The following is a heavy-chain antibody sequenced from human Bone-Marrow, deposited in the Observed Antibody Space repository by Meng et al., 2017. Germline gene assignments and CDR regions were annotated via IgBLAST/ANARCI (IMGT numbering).Heavy chain of an antibody. CDR3: ARGFAEMATITNWFDP. J-gene: IGHJ5*02. CDR1: GGSISSSSYY. D-gene: IGHD5-24*01. Sequence: GPGPGLVKPSETLSLTCTVSGGSISSSSYYWGWIRQPPGKGLEWIGSIYYSGSTYYNPSLKSRVTISVDTSKNQFSLKLSSVTAADTAVYYCARGFAEMATITNWFDPWGQGTLVTVSS. CDR2: IYYSGST. V-gene: IGHV4-39*07.